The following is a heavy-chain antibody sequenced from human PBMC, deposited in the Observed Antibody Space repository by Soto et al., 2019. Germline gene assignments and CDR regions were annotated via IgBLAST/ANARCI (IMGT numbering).Heavy chain of an antibody. Sequence: GGSLRLSCAASGFTFGCSALHWVRQASGKGLELVGHIRSKTNSYATAYAESVKGRFTISRDDSMNTAYLQMNSLKTEDTAVYFCTRQTDAVQWLVVPTDYNFDYWGQGTLVTVSS. CDR2: IRSKTNSYAT. V-gene: IGHV3-73*01. CDR3: TRQTDAVQWLVVPTDYNFDY. J-gene: IGHJ4*02. D-gene: IGHD6-19*01. CDR1: GFTFGCSA.